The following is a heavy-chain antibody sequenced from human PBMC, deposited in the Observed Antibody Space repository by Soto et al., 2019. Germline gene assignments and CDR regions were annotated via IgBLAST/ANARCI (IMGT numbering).Heavy chain of an antibody. CDR3: AREGYYGMDA. Sequence: GGSLRLSCAASGFMFDDYGMHWVRQVPGKGLEWVSGISYYSGSIGYADSVKGRFTISRDNAKNTVYLQMNSLGDEDTAVYYCAREGYYGMDAWGRGTTVTVSS. V-gene: IGHV3-9*01. CDR1: GFMFDDYG. J-gene: IGHJ6*02. CDR2: ISYYSGSI.